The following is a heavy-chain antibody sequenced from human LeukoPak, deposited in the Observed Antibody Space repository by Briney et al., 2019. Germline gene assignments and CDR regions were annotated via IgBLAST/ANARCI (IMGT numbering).Heavy chain of an antibody. V-gene: IGHV1-46*01. CDR3: ARDHYHKVHSVMVTAPDY. D-gene: IGHD2-21*02. J-gene: IGHJ4*02. CDR1: GYTFTNYY. Sequence: ASVKVSCKASGYTFTNYYMHWVRQAPGEGLEWMGTINPTGGSTSYAQKFQGRVTMTRDTSTSTVYMELSSLRSEDTAVYYCARDHYHKVHSVMVTAPDYWGQGTLVIVSS. CDR2: INPTGGST.